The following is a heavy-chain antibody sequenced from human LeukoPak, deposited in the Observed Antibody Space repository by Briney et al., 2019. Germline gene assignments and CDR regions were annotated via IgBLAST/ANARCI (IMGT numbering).Heavy chain of an antibody. Sequence: SETLSLTCTVSGGSISSYYWSWIRQPPGKGLEWIGYIYYSVSTNYNPSLKSRVTISVDTSKNQFSLKLSSVTAADTAVYYCARGWYYYGSGSGYYYGMDVWGQGTTVTVSS. V-gene: IGHV4-59*01. CDR2: IYYSVST. CDR1: GGSISSYY. D-gene: IGHD3-10*01. J-gene: IGHJ6*02. CDR3: ARGWYYYGSGSGYYYGMDV.